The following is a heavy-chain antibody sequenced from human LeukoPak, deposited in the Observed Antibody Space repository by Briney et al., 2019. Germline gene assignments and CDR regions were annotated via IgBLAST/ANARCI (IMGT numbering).Heavy chain of an antibody. Sequence: SETLSLTCTVSGASIGSFYWSWIRQPAGKGLEWIGRVHSSGSTNYIPSIKSRVTMSVDTSKNQFSLKLNTVTAADTAMYYCAREAVDYGSGSHDYWGQGVLVTVSS. CDR2: VHSSGST. CDR3: AREAVDYGSGSHDY. V-gene: IGHV4-4*07. D-gene: IGHD3-10*01. CDR1: GASIGSFY. J-gene: IGHJ4*02.